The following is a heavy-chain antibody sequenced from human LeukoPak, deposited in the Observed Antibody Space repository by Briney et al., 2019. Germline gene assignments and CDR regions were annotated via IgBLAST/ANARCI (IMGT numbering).Heavy chain of an antibody. Sequence: SQTPSLTCAISGDSVSSSSATWSWIRQSPSRGLECLGRTYYRSKWYNDYAVSVRSRITINPDTSKNQFSLHLNSVTPEDTAVYYCARGWNYIDSWGQGTLVTVSS. CDR1: GDSVSSSSAT. D-gene: IGHD1-1*01. J-gene: IGHJ4*02. V-gene: IGHV6-1*01. CDR3: ARGWNYIDS. CDR2: TYYRSKWYN.